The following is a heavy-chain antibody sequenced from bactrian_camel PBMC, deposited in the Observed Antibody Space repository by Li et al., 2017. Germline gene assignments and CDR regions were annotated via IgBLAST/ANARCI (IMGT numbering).Heavy chain of an antibody. V-gene: IGHV3S63*01. CDR2: TIGGDT. J-gene: IGHJ4*01. Sequence: HVQLVESGGGSVQAGGSLTLSCTTSGFTLDDSEMGWYRQAPGNECELISTIGGDTYYADSVKGRFTISQDNAKNTVYLQMNTLKPEDTGMYYCAADLCVGDLGPVAAGLSGLPGEYVYWGQGTQVTVS. CDR1: GFTLDDSE. D-gene: IGHD1*01. CDR3: AADLCVGDLGPVAAGLSGLPGEYVY.